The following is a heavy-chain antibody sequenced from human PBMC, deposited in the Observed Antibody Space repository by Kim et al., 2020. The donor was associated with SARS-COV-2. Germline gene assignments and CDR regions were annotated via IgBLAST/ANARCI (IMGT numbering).Heavy chain of an antibody. CDR3: ARDCPGCSSTRGAFDY. D-gene: IGHD2-2*01. J-gene: IGHJ4*02. V-gene: IGHV4-31*02. Sequence: SRKSRVTISVDTSKNPFSLKLSSVTAADTAVYYCARDCPGCSSTRGAFDYWGQGTLVTVSS.